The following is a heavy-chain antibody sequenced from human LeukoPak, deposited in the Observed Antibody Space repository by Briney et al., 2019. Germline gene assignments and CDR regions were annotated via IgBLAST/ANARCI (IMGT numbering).Heavy chain of an antibody. V-gene: IGHV1-18*01. CDR2: VSAYKGNT. D-gene: IGHD2-15*01. J-gene: IGHJ6*02. Sequence: APVRVSYKTSGYTFTIYGFSWVRQAPGQGREGMGRVSAYKGNTNYAQRLQGRVTMTTDTSTSTGYMELRSLRSDDTAVYYCARERRYCNGRSCSTPLGGMDVWGQGTTVTVSS. CDR3: ARERRYCNGRSCSTPLGGMDV. CDR1: GYTFTIYG.